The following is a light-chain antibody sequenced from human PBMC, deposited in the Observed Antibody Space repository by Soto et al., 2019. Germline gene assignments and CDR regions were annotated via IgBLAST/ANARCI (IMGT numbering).Light chain of an antibody. CDR2: WAY. CDR3: QQYYAGRT. J-gene: IGKJ1*01. V-gene: IGKV4-1*01. CDR1: QSVLYSSNNKNY. Sequence: DIVMTQSPDSLAVSLGERATINCKSSQSVLYSSNNKNYLAWYQQKPGPPPKVLIYWAYTRESGVPDRFGGSGSGTDFTLTISSLQAEAVAVYYWQQYYAGRTFGQGTKVEIK.